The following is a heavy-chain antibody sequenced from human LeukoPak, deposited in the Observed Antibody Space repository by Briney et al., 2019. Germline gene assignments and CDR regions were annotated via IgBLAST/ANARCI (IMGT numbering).Heavy chain of an antibody. CDR2: IHYSGSPYYYNYRGSP. J-gene: IGHJ3*02. V-gene: IGHV4-39*01. CDR3: ARNDSGGFDAFDI. Sequence: SETLSLTCTVSGGSINSNTYYWGWVRQPPGKRLEWIGSIHYSGSPYYYNYRGSPFYNPSLKRRITISVDTSKNQFSLTLSSVIAADTAIYYCARNDSGGFDAFDIWGQGTMVIVSS. CDR1: GGSINSNTYY. D-gene: IGHD3-22*01.